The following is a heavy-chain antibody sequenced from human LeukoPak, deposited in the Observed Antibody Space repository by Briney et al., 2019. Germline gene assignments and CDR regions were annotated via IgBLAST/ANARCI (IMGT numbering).Heavy chain of an antibody. J-gene: IGHJ3*02. CDR2: IIPIFGTA. Sequence: GASVKVSCKASGGTFSSYAISWVRQAPGQGREWMGGIIPIFGTANYAQKFQGRVTITTDESTSTAYMELSSLRSEDTAVYYCARAPHRYGDYVRAFDIRGQGTMVTVSS. D-gene: IGHD4-17*01. V-gene: IGHV1-69*05. CDR1: GGTFSSYA. CDR3: ARAPHRYGDYVRAFDI.